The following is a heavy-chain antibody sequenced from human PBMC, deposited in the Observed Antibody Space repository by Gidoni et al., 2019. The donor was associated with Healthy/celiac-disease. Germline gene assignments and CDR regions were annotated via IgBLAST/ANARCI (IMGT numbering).Heavy chain of an antibody. D-gene: IGHD3-22*01. V-gene: IGHV3-30-3*01. CDR2: ISYDGSKK. J-gene: IGHJ4*02. CDR1: GFTFSSYA. CDR3: ARDAFEVVSSGYYSDYFDY. Sequence: QVQLVESGGGVVQPGRSLILSCAASGFTFSSYAMHWVRQAPGKGLEWVAVISYDGSKKYYADSVKGRFTISRDNSKNTLYLQMNSLRAEDTAVYYCARDAFEVVSSGYYSDYFDYWGQGTLVTVSS.